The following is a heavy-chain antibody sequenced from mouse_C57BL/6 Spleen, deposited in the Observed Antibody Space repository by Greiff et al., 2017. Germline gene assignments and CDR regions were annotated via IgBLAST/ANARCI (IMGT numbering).Heavy chain of an antibody. CDR2: IDPNSGGN. Sequence: QVQLQQPGAELVKPGASVKLSCKASGYTFTSYWMHWVKQRPGRGLEWIGRIDPNSGGNKYNEKFKSKATLTVDKPSITASMQLISLTSEYSAVYYCARDYSEYYAMDYWGQGTSVTVSS. V-gene: IGHV1-72*01. CDR3: ARDYSEYYAMDY. CDR1: GYTFTSYW. J-gene: IGHJ4*01. D-gene: IGHD1-1*01.